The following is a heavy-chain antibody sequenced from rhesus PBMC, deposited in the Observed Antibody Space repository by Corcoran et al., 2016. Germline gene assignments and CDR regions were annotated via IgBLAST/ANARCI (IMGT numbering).Heavy chain of an antibody. CDR1: GFTFSSYG. Sequence: EVQLVESGGGLVQPGGSLRLSCAASGFTFSSYGMHWVRQAPGKGLEWVAGISFDGSKKYYEDSVKDRFIISRDNSKNMLYLQMNDLKVEDTAVYYCARDRERQLELYFEFWGQGALVTVSS. J-gene: IGHJ1*01. CDR2: ISFDGSKK. CDR3: ARDRERQLELYFEF. D-gene: IGHD6-25*01. V-gene: IGHV3-54*02.